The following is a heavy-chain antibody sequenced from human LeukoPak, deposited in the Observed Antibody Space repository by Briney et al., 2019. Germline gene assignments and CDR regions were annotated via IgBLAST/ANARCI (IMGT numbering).Heavy chain of an antibody. CDR2: ISGDGSTI. D-gene: IGHD2-15*01. CDR1: GFTFSTYW. Sequence: GGSLRLSCAASGFTFSTYWMHWVRQAPGEGLVWVSRISGDGSTINYADSVKGRFTISRDNAKNTLYLQMNSLRAEDTAVYYCTRRVDTTRWYDPWGQGTLVTVSS. CDR3: TRRVDTTRWYDP. J-gene: IGHJ5*02. V-gene: IGHV3-74*01.